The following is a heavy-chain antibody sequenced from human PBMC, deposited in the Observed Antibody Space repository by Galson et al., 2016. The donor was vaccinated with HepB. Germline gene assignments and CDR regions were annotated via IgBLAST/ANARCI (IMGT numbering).Heavy chain of an antibody. CDR2: TNTNGSAT. D-gene: IGHD1-7*01. V-gene: IGHV3-74*01. CDR3: ARDYLTFTGTYLYS. J-gene: IGHJ4*02. CDR1: GFTFSSYW. Sequence: SLRLSCAASGFTFSSYWMHWVRQVPGKGPVMVARTNTNGSATGDAASGKGRFTISRDNAKNTLYLQMNTLRAEDTAMYYCARDYLTFTGTYLYSWGQGTLVTVSS.